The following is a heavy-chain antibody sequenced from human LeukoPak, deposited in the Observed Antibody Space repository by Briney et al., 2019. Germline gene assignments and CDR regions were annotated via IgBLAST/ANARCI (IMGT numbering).Heavy chain of an antibody. Sequence: GGSLRLSCAASGFTFSNAWMSLVRQAPGKGLEWVGRIKSKTDGGTTDYAAPVKGRFTISRDDSKNTLYLQMNSLKTEDTAVYYCTTDQYSGYDIDYWGQGTLVTVSS. D-gene: IGHD5-12*01. V-gene: IGHV3-15*01. CDR3: TTDQYSGYDIDY. J-gene: IGHJ4*02. CDR2: IKSKTDGGTT. CDR1: GFTFSNAW.